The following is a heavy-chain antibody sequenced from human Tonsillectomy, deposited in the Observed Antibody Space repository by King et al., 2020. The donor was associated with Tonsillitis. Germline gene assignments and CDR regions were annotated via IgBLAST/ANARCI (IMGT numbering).Heavy chain of an antibody. Sequence: QLVQSGAEVKKPGASVKVSCKASGYAFTSYGITWVRQAPGQGLEWMGWISAYNGNTNFAQKLQGRVTMTTDTSTSTAYMELRSLRSDDTAVYYCARDPSYSSTYMFYYYGMDVWGQGTTVTVS. CDR1: GYAFTSYG. J-gene: IGHJ6*02. CDR2: ISAYNGNT. CDR3: ARDPSYSSTYMFYYYGMDV. D-gene: IGHD6-19*01. V-gene: IGHV1-18*01.